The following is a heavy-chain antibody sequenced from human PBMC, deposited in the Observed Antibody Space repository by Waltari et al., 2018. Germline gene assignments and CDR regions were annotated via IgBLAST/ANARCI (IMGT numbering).Heavy chain of an antibody. V-gene: IGHV3-53*01. Sequence: EVQLVESGGHLIQSGGSLRLSCAASSFNVSSYYMNWVRQAPGKGLEWVSILYHAGNTYYADSVKGRFTFSRDNSKNTLYLQMNSLRAEDTAVYYCARGNTKYGMDVWGQGTTVTVSS. CDR1: SFNVSSYY. CDR3: ARGNTKYGMDV. CDR2: LYHAGNT. D-gene: IGHD3-10*01. J-gene: IGHJ6*02.